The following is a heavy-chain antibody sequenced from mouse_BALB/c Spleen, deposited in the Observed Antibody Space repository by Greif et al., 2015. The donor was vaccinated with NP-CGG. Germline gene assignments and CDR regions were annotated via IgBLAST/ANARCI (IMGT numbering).Heavy chain of an antibody. J-gene: IGHJ4*01. CDR2: IYPGSGNT. CDR1: GYTFTDYY. CDR3: ARRTGTEAMDY. Sequence: VQLQQSGPELVKPGASVKISCKASGYTFTDYYINWVKQKPGQGLEWIGWIYPGSGNTKYNEKFKGKAPLTVDTSSSTAYMQRSSLTSEETAVYFCARRTGTEAMDYWGQGTSVTVCS. V-gene: IGHV1-84*02. D-gene: IGHD3-3*01.